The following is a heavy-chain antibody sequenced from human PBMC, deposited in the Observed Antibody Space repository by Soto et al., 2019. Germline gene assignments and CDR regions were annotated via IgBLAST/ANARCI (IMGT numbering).Heavy chain of an antibody. CDR3: ARDDYGDSTDPFS. V-gene: IGHV1-69*02. CDR1: GGTFSSYT. J-gene: IGHJ5*02. CDR2: IIPILGIA. Sequence: ASVKVSCKASGGTFSSYTISWVRQAPGQGLEWMGRIIPILGIANYAQKFQGRVTITADKSTSTAYMELSSLRSEDTAVYYCARDDYGDSTDPFSWGQGTLVTVSS. D-gene: IGHD4-17*01.